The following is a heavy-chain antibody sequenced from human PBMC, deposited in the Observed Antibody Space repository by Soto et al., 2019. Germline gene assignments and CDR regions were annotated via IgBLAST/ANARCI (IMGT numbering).Heavy chain of an antibody. CDR2: ISWNSRSI. D-gene: IGHD2-21*02. CDR1: GFSFDDYA. J-gene: IGHJ6*02. V-gene: IGHV3-9*01. Sequence: EVQLVESGGGLVQPGRSLRLSCAASGFSFDDYAMYWVRQAPGKGLEWVSVISWNSRSIGYADSVKGRFTISRDNAKNSLYLQMNSLRAEDTAVYYCASLGVGDWANYYYYYGMDVWGQGTTVTVSS. CDR3: ASLGVGDWANYYYYYGMDV.